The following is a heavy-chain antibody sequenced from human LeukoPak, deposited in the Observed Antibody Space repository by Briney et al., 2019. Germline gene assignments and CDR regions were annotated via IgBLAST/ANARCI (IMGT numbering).Heavy chain of an antibody. D-gene: IGHD5-24*01. Sequence: GGSLRLSCAASGLTFSSNYMSWVRQAPGKGLEWVSLIYSGGSTYYVDSVKGRFTISRDNSKNTLYLQMNSLRAEDTAVYYCASRDKGYYYGMDVWGQGTTVTVSS. CDR2: IYSGGST. CDR1: GLTFSSNY. V-gene: IGHV3-66*01. CDR3: ASRDKGYYYGMDV. J-gene: IGHJ6*02.